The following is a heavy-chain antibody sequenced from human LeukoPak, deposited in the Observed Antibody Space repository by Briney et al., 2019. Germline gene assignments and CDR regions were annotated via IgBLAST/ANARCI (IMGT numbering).Heavy chain of an antibody. D-gene: IGHD6-19*01. J-gene: IGHJ4*02. Sequence: GGSLRLSCAASGFTFSGYAMSWVRQAPGKGLEWVSSISGSGGSTYYADSVKGRFTISRDNSKNTLFLQMNSLRAEDTAVYYCAKRAVPGNAFFDNWGQGNLVTVSS. CDR1: GFTFSGYA. CDR3: AKRAVPGNAFFDN. V-gene: IGHV3-23*01. CDR2: ISGSGGST.